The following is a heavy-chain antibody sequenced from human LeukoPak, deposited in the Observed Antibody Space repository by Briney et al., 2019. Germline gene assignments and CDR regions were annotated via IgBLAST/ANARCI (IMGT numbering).Heavy chain of an antibody. V-gene: IGHV5-51*01. CDR3: ARFFEYSSSPGYYYYGMDV. J-gene: IGHJ6*02. CDR1: GYSFTSYW. D-gene: IGHD6-6*01. CDR2: IYLGDSDT. Sequence: GESLKISCKGSGYSFTSYWIGWVRQMPGKGLEWMGIIYLGDSDTRYSPSFQGQVTISADKSISTAYLQWSSLKASDTAMYYCARFFEYSSSPGYYYYGMDVWGQGTTVTVSS.